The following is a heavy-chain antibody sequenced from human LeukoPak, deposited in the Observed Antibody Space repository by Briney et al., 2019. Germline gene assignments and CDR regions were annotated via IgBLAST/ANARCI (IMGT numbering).Heavy chain of an antibody. CDR2: IIPILGIA. Sequence: GASVKVSCKASGGTFSSYAISWVRQAPGQGLEWMGRIIPILGIANYAQKFQGRVTITADKSTSTAYMELSSLRSEDTAVYYCARDSNIQGITMIVVVPSSFDPCGQGTLVTVSS. V-gene: IGHV1-69*04. J-gene: IGHJ5*02. CDR3: ARDSNIQGITMIVVVPSSFDP. CDR1: GGTFSSYA. D-gene: IGHD3-22*01.